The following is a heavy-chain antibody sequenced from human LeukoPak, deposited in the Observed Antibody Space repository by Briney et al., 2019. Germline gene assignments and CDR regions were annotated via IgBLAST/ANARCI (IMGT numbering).Heavy chain of an antibody. Sequence: GGSLRLSCAASGFTVSSNYMSRVRQAPGKGLEWVSVIYSGGSTYYADSVKGRFTISRDNSKNTLYLQMNSLRAEDTAVYYCARAVYSSSWSLNWFDPWGQGTLVTVSS. J-gene: IGHJ5*02. CDR2: IYSGGST. D-gene: IGHD6-13*01. CDR3: ARAVYSSSWSLNWFDP. CDR1: GFTVSSNY. V-gene: IGHV3-53*01.